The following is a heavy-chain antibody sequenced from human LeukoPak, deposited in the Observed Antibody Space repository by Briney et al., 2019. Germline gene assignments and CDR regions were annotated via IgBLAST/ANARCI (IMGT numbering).Heavy chain of an antibody. J-gene: IGHJ5*02. Sequence: ASVKVSAKASGYTFTNYGINWVRQAPGQGLEWMGVINPSGDGTNYPQRFQGRVTLTRDTSTSTVYMELSSLRSEDTAIYYCAKETPNTGWFDPWGQGTLVTVSS. D-gene: IGHD1-14*01. CDR1: GYTFTNYG. V-gene: IGHV1-46*01. CDR3: AKETPNTGWFDP. CDR2: INPSGDGT.